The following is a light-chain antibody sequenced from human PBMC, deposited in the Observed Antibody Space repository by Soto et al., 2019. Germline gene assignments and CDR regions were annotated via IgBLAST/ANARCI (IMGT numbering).Light chain of an antibody. J-gene: IGLJ1*01. CDR2: EVS. CDR3: NSYAGSNVYV. Sequence: QSALTQPPSASGSPGQSVTISCTGTSSDVGGYNYVSWYQQHPGKAPKLMIYEVSKRPSGVPDRFSGPKSGNTASLTVSGLQAEDEADYYCNSYAGSNVYVFGTGTKVTVL. CDR1: SSDVGGYNY. V-gene: IGLV2-8*01.